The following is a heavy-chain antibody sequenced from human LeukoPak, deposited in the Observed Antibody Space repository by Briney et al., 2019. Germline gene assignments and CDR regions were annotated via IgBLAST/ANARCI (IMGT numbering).Heavy chain of an antibody. J-gene: IGHJ5*02. CDR2: INPNSGGT. CDR1: GYTFTGYY. V-gene: IGHV1-2*02. CDR3: ARVSYYGSGNGFDP. D-gene: IGHD3-10*01. Sequence: ASVKVSCKASGYTFTGYYMHWVRQAPGQGLEWMGWINPNSGGTNYARKFQGRVTMTRDTSISTAYMELSRLRSDDTAVYYCARVSYYGSGNGFDPWGQGTPVTVSS.